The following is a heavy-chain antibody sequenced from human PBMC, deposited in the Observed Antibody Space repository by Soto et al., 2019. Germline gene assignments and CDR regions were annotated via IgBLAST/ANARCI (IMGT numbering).Heavy chain of an antibody. V-gene: IGHV4-39*01. CDR3: ARCCGGGSCYPNWFDP. CDR1: GGSIISSSYC. CDR2: IYYSGST. D-gene: IGHD2-15*01. J-gene: IGHJ5*02. Sequence: SETLSLTCTVSGGSIISSSYCWGWIRQPPGKGLEWIGSIYYSGSTYYNPSLKSRVTISVDTSKNQFSLKLSSVTAADTAVYYCARCCGGGSCYPNWFDPWGQGTLLTVSS.